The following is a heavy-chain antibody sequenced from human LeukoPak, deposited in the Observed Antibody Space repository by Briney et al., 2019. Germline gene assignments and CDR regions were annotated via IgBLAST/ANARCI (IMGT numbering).Heavy chain of an antibody. V-gene: IGHV3-15*01. D-gene: IGHD3-9*01. CDR3: TTSDILTGLYYYGMDV. CDR2: IKSKTDGGTT. Sequence: PGGSLRLSCAASGFTFNSYSMNWVRQAPGKGLEWVGRIKSKTDGGTTDYAAPVKGRFTISRDDSKNTLYLQMNSLKTEDTAVYYCTTSDILTGLYYYGMDVWGQGTTVTVSS. CDR1: GFTFNSYS. J-gene: IGHJ6*02.